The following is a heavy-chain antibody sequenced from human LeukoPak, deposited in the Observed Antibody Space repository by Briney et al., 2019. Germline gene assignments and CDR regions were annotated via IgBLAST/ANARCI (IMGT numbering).Heavy chain of an antibody. CDR2: ISSDSSYI. V-gene: IGHV3-21*01. J-gene: IGHJ4*02. CDR1: GFNFNTFT. Sequence: PGGSPRLSCAASGFNFNTFTMNWVRQAPGKGLEWVSSISSDSSYIYYADAVHGRFTVSRDNAKYSLYLQMNSLRAEDTAVYYCVRGSYGAYDCWGQGSLVTVSS. CDR3: VRGSYGAYDC. D-gene: IGHD4-17*01.